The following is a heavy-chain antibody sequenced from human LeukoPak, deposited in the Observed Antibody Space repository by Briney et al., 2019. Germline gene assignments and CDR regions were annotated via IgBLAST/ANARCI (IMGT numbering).Heavy chain of an antibody. Sequence: PGGSLRLSCAASGFTFSSYEMNWVRQAPGKGLEWVSYMSSSGSTIYYADSVKGRFTISRDNAKNSLYLQMNSLRAEDTAVYYCARAPPPVAVAGIGADYWGQGTLVTVSS. D-gene: IGHD6-19*01. J-gene: IGHJ4*02. V-gene: IGHV3-48*03. CDR2: MSSSGSTI. CDR3: ARAPPPVAVAGIGADY. CDR1: GFTFSSYE.